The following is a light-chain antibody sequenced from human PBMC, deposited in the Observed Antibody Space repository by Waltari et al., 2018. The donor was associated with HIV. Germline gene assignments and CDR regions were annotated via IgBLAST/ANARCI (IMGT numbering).Light chain of an antibody. J-gene: IGKJ4*01. CDR2: WAS. Sequence: DIVMTKSPASLTVSLGDRATIYCKSSQNLLYRSNNRNYVAWYQQKAGQPPKLLIYWASAWVSGVPGRFSGGGSGTDFTLTISSLQAEDGATYYCQQYYRTPLTFGGGTKVEIK. CDR3: QQYYRTPLT. V-gene: IGKV4-1*01. CDR1: QNLLYRSNNRNY.